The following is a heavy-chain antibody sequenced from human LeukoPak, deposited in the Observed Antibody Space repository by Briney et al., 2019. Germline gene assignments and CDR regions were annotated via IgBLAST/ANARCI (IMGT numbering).Heavy chain of an antibody. Sequence: SETLSLTCAVYGGSFSGYYWSWIRQPPGKGLEWIGEINHSGSTNYNPSLKSRVTIAVDTSENQLSLKLNSVTAADTAVYYCARHYYDSSGYYYSSKNYFDSWGQGSLVTVSS. CDR2: INHSGST. D-gene: IGHD3-22*01. V-gene: IGHV4-34*01. J-gene: IGHJ4*02. CDR1: GGSFSGYY. CDR3: ARHYYDSSGYYYSSKNYFDS.